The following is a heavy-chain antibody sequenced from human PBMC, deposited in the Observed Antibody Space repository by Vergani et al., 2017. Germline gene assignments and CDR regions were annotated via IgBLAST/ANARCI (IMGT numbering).Heavy chain of an antibody. CDR3: ARDYDFWSGYYAIDY. D-gene: IGHD3-3*01. J-gene: IGHJ4*02. CDR1: GYTFTSYA. CDR2: INAGNGNT. V-gene: IGHV1-3*01. Sequence: QVQLVQSGAEVKKPGASVKVSCKASGYTFTSYAMHWVRQAPGQGLEWMGWINAGNGNTKYSQKFQGRVTITRDTSASTAYMELSSLRSEDTAVYYCARDYDFWSGYYAIDYWGQGTLVTVSS.